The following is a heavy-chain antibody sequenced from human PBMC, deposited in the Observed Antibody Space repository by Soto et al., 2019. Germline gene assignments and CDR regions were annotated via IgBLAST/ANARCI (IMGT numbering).Heavy chain of an antibody. J-gene: IGHJ6*03. CDR3: AREVVTGTTAYYYMDV. Sequence: HPGGSLRLSCAASGFTVSSNYMSWVRQAPGKGLEWVSVIYSGGSTYYADSVKGRFTISRDNSKNTLYLQMNSLRAEDTAVYYCAREVVTGTTAYYYMDVWGKGTTVTVSS. CDR2: IYSGGST. V-gene: IGHV3-66*01. D-gene: IGHD1-7*01. CDR1: GFTVSSNY.